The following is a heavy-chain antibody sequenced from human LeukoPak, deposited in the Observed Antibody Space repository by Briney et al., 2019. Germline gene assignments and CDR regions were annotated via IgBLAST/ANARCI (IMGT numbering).Heavy chain of an antibody. CDR1: GGSISSYY. J-gene: IGHJ6*03. CDR2: IYTSGST. D-gene: IGHD1-26*01. CDR3: ARARSGSYSTGYYYYMDV. Sequence: SETLSLTCTVSGGSISSYYWSWIRQPAGKGLEWIGPIYTSGSTNYNPSLKSRVTMSVDTSKNQFSLKLSSVTAADTAVYYCARARSGSYSTGYYYYMDVWGKGTTVTVSS. V-gene: IGHV4-4*07.